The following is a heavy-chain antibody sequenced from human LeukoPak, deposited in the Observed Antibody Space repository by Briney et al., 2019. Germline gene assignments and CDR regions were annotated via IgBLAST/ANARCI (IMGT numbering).Heavy chain of an antibody. D-gene: IGHD2-2*01. Sequence: SETLSLTCTVSGGSISSSSYYWGWIRQPPGKGLEWIGSIYYSGSTYYNPSLKSRVTISVDTSKNQFSLKLSSVTAADTAVYYCARGVKIPAGKGYYYYYMDVWGKGTTVTVSS. J-gene: IGHJ6*03. CDR3: ARGVKIPAGKGYYYYYMDV. CDR1: GGSISSSSYY. CDR2: IYYSGST. V-gene: IGHV4-39*07.